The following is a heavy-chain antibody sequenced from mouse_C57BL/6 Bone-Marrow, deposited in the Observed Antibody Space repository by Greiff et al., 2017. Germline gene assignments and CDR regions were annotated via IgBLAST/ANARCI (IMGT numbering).Heavy chain of an antibody. CDR3: TRGGDYGAFAY. V-gene: IGHV5-9-1*02. CDR2: MSSGGDYI. CDR1: GFTFSRYA. D-gene: IGHD2-4*01. Sequence: EVHLVESGEGLVKPGGSLKLSCAASGFTFSRYAMSWVRQTPEKRLEWVAYMSSGGDYIYYADTVKGRFTISRDNARNTLYLQMSSLKAEDTAMYYCTRGGDYGAFAYWGQGTLVTVSA. J-gene: IGHJ3*01.